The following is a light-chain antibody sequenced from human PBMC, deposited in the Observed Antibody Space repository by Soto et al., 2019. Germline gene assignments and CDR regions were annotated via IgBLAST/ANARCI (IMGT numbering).Light chain of an antibody. CDR3: AAWDDSLSAVV. CDR2: SYN. V-gene: IGLV1-47*02. Sequence: QAVVTQPPSASGTPGQRVTISCSGRSSNIGSNHVYWYQLVPGTAPKLLIYSYNQRPSGVPERFSGSKSGTSASLAISGLRSEDEADYYCAAWDDSLSAVVFGGGTKLTVL. J-gene: IGLJ2*01. CDR1: SSNIGSNH.